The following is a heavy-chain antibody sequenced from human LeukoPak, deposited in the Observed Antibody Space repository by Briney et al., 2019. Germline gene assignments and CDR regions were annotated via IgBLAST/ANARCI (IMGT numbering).Heavy chain of an antibody. V-gene: IGHV3-23*01. D-gene: IGHD1-26*01. CDR1: GFTFSSYA. J-gene: IGHJ5*02. Sequence: GGSLRLSCAASGFTFSSYAMSWVRQAPGKGLEWVSVISDNGGSTYYADSVKGRFTISRDNSKNTLFLQMNSLRTEDTAVYYCAKDFYSGSSPWGQGTLVTVSS. CDR2: ISDNGGST. CDR3: AKDFYSGSSP.